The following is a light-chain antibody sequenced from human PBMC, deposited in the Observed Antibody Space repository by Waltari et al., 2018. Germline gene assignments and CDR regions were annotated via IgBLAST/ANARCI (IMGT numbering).Light chain of an antibody. V-gene: IGLV2-11*01. J-gene: IGLJ3*02. CDR1: GSDVSDFNS. Sequence: QSALTQPRSVSGSPGQSVTISCAGTGSDVSDFNSVSWYQQHPGKAPKLVIFDVTKRPSGVPDRFSGSKSGTSASLTVSGLQAEDEADYYCCSYAGIWVFGGGTKLTVL. CDR3: CSYAGIWV. CDR2: DVT.